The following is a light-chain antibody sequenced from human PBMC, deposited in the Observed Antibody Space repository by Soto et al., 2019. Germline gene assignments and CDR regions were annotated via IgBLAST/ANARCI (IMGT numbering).Light chain of an antibody. CDR1: SGDVGGYNY. V-gene: IGLV2-14*03. J-gene: IGLJ2*01. CDR2: DVS. CDR3: NSYTRSSTVV. Sequence: QSALNQPASVSGSPGQSITISCTGASGDVGGYNYVSWYQQNQGKTPKLLIYDVSNRPSGVSNRFSGDKTGNTAHLTISGXXXXXXXXYXCNSYTRSSTVVFGGGTKL.